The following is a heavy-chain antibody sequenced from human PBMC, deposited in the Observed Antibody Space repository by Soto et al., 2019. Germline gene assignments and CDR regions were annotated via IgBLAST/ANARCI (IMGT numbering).Heavy chain of an antibody. Sequence: QVQLVQSGAEVQKPGASVKVSCKASGYRFTAYYMHWVRQAPGQGLEWMAIINPSSGVSTYAQRLQGGFTMTRDTSTSTVYMELSRLRSEDTAVYYCARSPPLRECPGGDCSHFDFWGQGTLVTVSS. D-gene: IGHD2-21*02. CDR3: ARSPPLRECPGGDCSHFDF. CDR1: GYRFTAYY. CDR2: INPSSGVS. J-gene: IGHJ4*02. V-gene: IGHV1-46*04.